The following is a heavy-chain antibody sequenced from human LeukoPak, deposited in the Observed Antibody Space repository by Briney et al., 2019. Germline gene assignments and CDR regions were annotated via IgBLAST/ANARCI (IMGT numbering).Heavy chain of an antibody. CDR2: INHSGST. Sequence: SETLSLTCAVYGGSFSGYHWSWIRQPPGKGLEWIGEINHSGSTNYNPSLKSRVTISVDTSKNQFSLKLSSVTAADTAVYYCARGRRRLFRQAYYFDYWGQGTLVTVSS. CDR1: GGSFSGYH. CDR3: ARGRRRLFRQAYYFDY. V-gene: IGHV4-34*01. D-gene: IGHD2/OR15-2a*01. J-gene: IGHJ4*02.